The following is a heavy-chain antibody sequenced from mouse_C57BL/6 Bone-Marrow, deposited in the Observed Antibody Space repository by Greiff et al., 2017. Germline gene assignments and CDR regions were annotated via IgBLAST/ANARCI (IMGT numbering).Heavy chain of an antibody. D-gene: IGHD2-4*01. Sequence: VQLQQSGPVLVKPGASVKMSCKASGYTFTDYYMNWVKQSHGKSLEWIGVINPYNGGTSYNQKFKGKATLTVAKSSSTAYMELNSLTSEDSAVYYCARLCDYYFDYWGQGTTLTVSS. V-gene: IGHV1-19*01. J-gene: IGHJ2*01. CDR2: INPYNGGT. CDR3: ARLCDYYFDY. CDR1: GYTFTDYY.